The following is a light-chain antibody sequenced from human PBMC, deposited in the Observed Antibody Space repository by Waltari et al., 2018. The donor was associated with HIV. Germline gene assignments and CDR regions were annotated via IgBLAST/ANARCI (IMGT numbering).Light chain of an antibody. J-gene: IGKJ3*01. CDR1: QSVRSS. CDR3: HQYSIWPRT. Sequence: EIVLTQSPATLSFSPGERATLFCRASQSVRSSLAWYQQKPGQAPRLLIYETSNRATGIPGRFKGSGSETDFTLTISNLEPEDFALYYCHQYSIWPRTFGPGTTLDFK. CDR2: ETS. V-gene: IGKV3-11*01.